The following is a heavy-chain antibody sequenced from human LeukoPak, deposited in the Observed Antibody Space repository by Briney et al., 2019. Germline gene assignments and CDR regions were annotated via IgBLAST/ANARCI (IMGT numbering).Heavy chain of an antibody. D-gene: IGHD3-22*01. CDR3: ARDRGYRWFENSN. J-gene: IGHJ4*02. V-gene: IGHV1-18*04. CDR1: GYTFTGYY. Sequence: ASVKVSCKASGYTFTGYYMHWVRQAPGQGLEWMGWISAYNGDTNYAQKLQGRVTMTTDTSTSTAYMELRSLRSDDTAVYYCARDRGYRWFENSNWGQGTLVTVSS. CDR2: ISAYNGDT.